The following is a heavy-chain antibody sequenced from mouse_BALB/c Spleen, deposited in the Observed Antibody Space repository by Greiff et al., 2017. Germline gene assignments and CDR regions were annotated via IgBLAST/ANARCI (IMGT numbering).Heavy chain of an antibody. CDR3: TRVLGTGTFAY. CDR1: GFTFSSYT. V-gene: IGHV5-6-4*01. CDR2: ISSGGSYT. D-gene: IGHD4-1*01. Sequence: EVQVVESGGGLVKPGGSLKLSCAASGFTFSSYTMSWVRQTPEKRLEWVATISSGGSYTYYPDSVKGRFTISRDNAKNTLYLQMSSLKSEDTAMYYCTRVLGTGTFAYWGQGTLVTVSA. J-gene: IGHJ3*01.